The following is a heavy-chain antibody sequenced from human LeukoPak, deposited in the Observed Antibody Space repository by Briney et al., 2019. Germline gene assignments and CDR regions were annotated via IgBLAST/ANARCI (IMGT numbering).Heavy chain of an antibody. CDR3: ARDSTPYCSSTSCYSVDP. J-gene: IGHJ5*02. Sequence: ASVKVSCKASGGTFSSYTISWVRQAPGQGREWMGIINPSGGSTSYAQKFQGRVTMTRDTSTSTVYMELSSLRSEDTAVYYCARDSTPYCSSTSCYSVDPWGQGTLVTVSS. CDR2: INPSGGST. D-gene: IGHD2-2*01. CDR1: GGTFSSYT. V-gene: IGHV1-46*03.